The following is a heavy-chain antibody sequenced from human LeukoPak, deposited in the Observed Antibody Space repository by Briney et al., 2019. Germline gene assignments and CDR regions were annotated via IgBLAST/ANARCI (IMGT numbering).Heavy chain of an antibody. J-gene: IGHJ3*02. CDR2: IIPIFGTA. CDR1: GYTFTSYG. D-gene: IGHD3-16*01. CDR3: ARIRPGGRFGAFDI. Sequence: SVKVSCKASGYTFTSYGISWVRQAPGQGLEWMGGIIPIFGTANYAQKFQGRVTITADESTSTAYMELSSLRSEDTAVYYCARIRPGGRFGAFDIWGQGTMVTVSS. V-gene: IGHV1-69*13.